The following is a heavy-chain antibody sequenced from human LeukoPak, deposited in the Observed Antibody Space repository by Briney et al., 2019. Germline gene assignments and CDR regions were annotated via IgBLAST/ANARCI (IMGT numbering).Heavy chain of an antibody. J-gene: IGHJ4*02. CDR3: ARVATVSQWELLFLYPGYYFDY. CDR1: GYTFTSYG. V-gene: IGHV1-18*01. Sequence: VASVKVSCKASGYTFTSYGISWAQQAPGQGLEWMGWISAYNGNTNYAQKLQGRVTMTTDTSTSTAYMELRSLRSDDTAVYYCARVATVSQWELLFLYPGYYFDYWGQGTLVTVSS. D-gene: IGHD1-26*01. CDR2: ISAYNGNT.